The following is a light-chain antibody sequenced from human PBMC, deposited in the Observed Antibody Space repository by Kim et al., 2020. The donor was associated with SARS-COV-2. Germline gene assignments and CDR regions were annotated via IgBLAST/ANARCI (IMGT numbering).Light chain of an antibody. CDR1: KLGNKY. CDR3: QAWENRTLV. CDR2: EEN. Sequence: SYELTQPPSVSVSPGQTATITCSGYKLGNKYVCWYQQKPGQSPVLVFYEENKRPSGIPERFSGSKSGNTATLTISGTQAMDEADYYCQAWENRTLVVGGG. V-gene: IGLV3-1*01. J-gene: IGLJ3*02.